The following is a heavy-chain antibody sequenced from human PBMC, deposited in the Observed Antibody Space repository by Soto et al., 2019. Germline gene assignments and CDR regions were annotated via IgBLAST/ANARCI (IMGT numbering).Heavy chain of an antibody. Sequence: SVKVSCKASGGTFSSYAISWVRQAPGQGLEWMGGIIPIFGTANYAQKLQGRVTMTTDASTSTAYMELRSLRSDDTAVYYCARDSRSTGDYYYYYGMDVWGQGTTVTVSS. V-gene: IGHV1-69*05. D-gene: IGHD2-2*01. J-gene: IGHJ6*02. CDR3: ARDSRSTGDYYYYYGMDV. CDR2: IIPIFGTA. CDR1: GGTFSSYA.